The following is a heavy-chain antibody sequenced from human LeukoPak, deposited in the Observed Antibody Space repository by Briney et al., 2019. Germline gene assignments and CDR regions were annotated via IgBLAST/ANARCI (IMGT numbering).Heavy chain of an antibody. J-gene: IGHJ4*02. CDR2: IGSGSSSI. CDR3: ARDHIGGRFRLFDL. V-gene: IGHV3-21*05. D-gene: IGHD5-12*01. Sequence: GGSLRLSCAASGFAFSSYSLNWVRQTPGKGLEWVSYIGSGSSSIYYADSVKGRFTISRDNAKNTLYLQMNSLRAEDAAVYYCARDHIGGRFRLFDLWGQGTLASDSS. CDR1: GFAFSSYS.